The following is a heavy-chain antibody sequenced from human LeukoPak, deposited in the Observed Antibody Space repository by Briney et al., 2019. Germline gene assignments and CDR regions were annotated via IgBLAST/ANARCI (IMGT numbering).Heavy chain of an antibody. V-gene: IGHV4-38-2*02. CDR1: GYSISSGYY. J-gene: IGHJ4*02. Sequence: SETLSLTCTVSGYSISSGYYWGWIRPPPGKGLEWIGSIYHSGSTYYNPSLKSRVTISVDTSKNQFSLKLSSVTAADTAVYYCARTRGVVTRDGWNYWGQGTLVTVSS. CDR3: ARTRGVVTRDGWNY. D-gene: IGHD4-23*01. CDR2: IYHSGST.